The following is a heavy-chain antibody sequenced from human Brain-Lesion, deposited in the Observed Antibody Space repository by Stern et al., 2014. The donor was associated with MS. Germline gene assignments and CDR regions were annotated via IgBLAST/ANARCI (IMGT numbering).Heavy chain of an antibody. D-gene: IGHD6-13*01. V-gene: IGHV4-4*02. CDR3: ARFPASRPHVFDS. CDR1: GGSISSSNW. J-gene: IGHJ4*02. CDR2: SDHSGST. Sequence: QVQLQESGPGLVKPSGTLSLTCAVSGGSISSSNWWSWVRQSPGQGLEWVGESDHSGSTIYNPSLKSRVTVSVDKSKTRFPLNRRSVTAADTAVYFCARFPASRPHVFDSWGQGTLVTVSS.